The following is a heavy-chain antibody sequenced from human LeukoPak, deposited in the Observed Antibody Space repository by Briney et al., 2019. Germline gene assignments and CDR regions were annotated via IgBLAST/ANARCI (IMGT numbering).Heavy chain of an antibody. CDR1: GGSFSGYY. D-gene: IGHD3-3*01. CDR2: INHSGST. Sequence: SETLSLTCAVYGGSFSGYYWSWIRQPPGKGLEWIGEINHSGSTNYNPSLKSRVTISVDTSKNQFSLKLSSVTAADTAVYYCARYPDDYDFWSGYYYFDYWGQGTLVTVSS. J-gene: IGHJ4*02. CDR3: ARYPDDYDFWSGYYYFDY. V-gene: IGHV4-34*01.